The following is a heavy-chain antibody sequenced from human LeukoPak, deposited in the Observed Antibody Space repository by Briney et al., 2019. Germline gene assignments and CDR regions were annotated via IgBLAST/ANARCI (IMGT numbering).Heavy chain of an antibody. V-gene: IGHV3-11*04. CDR2: ISSSGSTI. J-gene: IGHJ6*03. D-gene: IGHD2-2*01. Sequence: PGGSLRLSCAASGFTFSDYYMSWIRQAPGKGLEWVSYISSSGSTIYYADSVKGRFTISRDNAKNSLYLQMNSLRAEDTAVYYCASTSNYYYYQYMDVWGKGTTVTVSS. CDR1: GFTFSDYY. CDR3: ASTSNYYYYQYMDV.